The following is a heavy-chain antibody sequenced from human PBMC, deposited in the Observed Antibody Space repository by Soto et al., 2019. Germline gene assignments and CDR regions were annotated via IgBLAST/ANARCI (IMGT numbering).Heavy chain of an antibody. CDR3: TTTKKYYYGSGSYGGGFDY. D-gene: IGHD3-10*01. CDR1: GFTFSNAW. J-gene: IGHJ4*02. CDR2: IKSKTDGGTT. Sequence: GGSLRLSCAASGFTFSNAWMSWVRQAPGKGLECVGRIKSKTDGGTTDYAAPVKGRFTISRDDSKNTLYLQMNSLKTEDTAVYYCTTTKKYYYGSGSYGGGFDYWGQGTLVTVYS. V-gene: IGHV3-15*01.